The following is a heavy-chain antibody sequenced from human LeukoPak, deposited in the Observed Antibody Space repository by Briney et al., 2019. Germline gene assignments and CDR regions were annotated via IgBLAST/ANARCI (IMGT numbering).Heavy chain of an antibody. CDR1: GGSISSGDYF. D-gene: IGHD2-2*01. Sequence: SETLSLTCTVSGGSISSGDYFWSWIRQPPGMGLEWIGYIYYSGSAYYNPSLQSRVTISVDTSKNQFSLKLSTVTAADAAVYYCAWADIVVVPAAADAFDIWGQGTMVTVSS. V-gene: IGHV4-30-4*08. CDR2: IYYSGSA. J-gene: IGHJ3*02. CDR3: AWADIVVVPAAADAFDI.